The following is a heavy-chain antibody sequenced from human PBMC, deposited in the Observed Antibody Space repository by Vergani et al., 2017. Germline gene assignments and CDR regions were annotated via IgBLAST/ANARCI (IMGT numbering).Heavy chain of an antibody. J-gene: IGHJ4*02. Sequence: QVQLQESGPGMVKPSGTLSLTCAVSGGSISSSNWWSWVRQPPGKGLEWIGETYHSGSTNYNPSLKSRVTISVDKSKNQFSLKLSSVTAADTAVYYCARGGEYCSGGSCYYFDYWGQGTLVTVSS. V-gene: IGHV4-4*02. D-gene: IGHD2-15*01. CDR2: TYHSGST. CDR1: GGSISSSNW. CDR3: ARGGEYCSGGSCYYFDY.